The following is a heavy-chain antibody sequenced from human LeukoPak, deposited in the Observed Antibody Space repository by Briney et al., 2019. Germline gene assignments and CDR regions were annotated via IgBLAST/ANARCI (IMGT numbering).Heavy chain of an antibody. Sequence: ASVKVSCKASGYTFTTYGIGWVRQAPGQGLEWMGWISANNGNTNYVQKFQGRVTMTTDTSTSTAYMEVRSLRSDDTAVYYCARSPDILTGHDPLDYWGQGTLVTVSS. J-gene: IGHJ4*02. CDR3: ARSPDILTGHDPLDY. CDR1: GYTFTTYG. D-gene: IGHD3-9*01. V-gene: IGHV1-18*01. CDR2: ISANNGNT.